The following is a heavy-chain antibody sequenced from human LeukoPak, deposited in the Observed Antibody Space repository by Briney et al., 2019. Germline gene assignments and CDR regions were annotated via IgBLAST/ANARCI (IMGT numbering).Heavy chain of an antibody. CDR3: ARHSTYYYDSSGFYY. CDR2: IYYSGST. D-gene: IGHD3-22*01. Sequence: SETLSLTCTVSGGSISSYYWSWIRQPPGKGLEWIGYIYYSGSTNYNPSLKSRVTISVDTSKNQFSLKLSSVTAAGTAVHYCARHSTYYYDSSGFYYWGQGTLVTVSS. J-gene: IGHJ4*02. V-gene: IGHV4-59*01. CDR1: GGSISSYY.